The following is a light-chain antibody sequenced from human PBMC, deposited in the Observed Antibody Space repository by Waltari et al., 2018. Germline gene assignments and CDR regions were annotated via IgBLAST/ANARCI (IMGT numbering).Light chain of an antibody. Sequence: EIVLTQSPATLSLSPGERATLSCRASVSVSTYLAWYQQQRGQAPRLLIYDASNRATGIPARFSGSGSGTDFTLTISSLEPEDFAVYYCQQRSNWPPTFGQGTKVEIK. V-gene: IGKV3-11*01. J-gene: IGKJ1*01. CDR2: DAS. CDR3: QQRSNWPPT. CDR1: VSVSTY.